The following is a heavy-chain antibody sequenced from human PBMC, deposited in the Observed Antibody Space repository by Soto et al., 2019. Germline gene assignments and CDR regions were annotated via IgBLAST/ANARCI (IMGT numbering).Heavy chain of an antibody. J-gene: IGHJ4*02. V-gene: IGHV3-48*02. D-gene: IGHD3-9*01. CDR3: AREGPATNHYDILTGYYGHFDY. Sequence: PGGSLRLSCAASGFTFSSYSMNWARQAPGKGLEWVSYISSSSSTIYYADSVKGRFTISRDNAKNSLYLQMNSLRDEDTAVYYCAREGPATNHYDILTGYYGHFDYWGQGTLVTVSS. CDR2: ISSSSSTI. CDR1: GFTFSSYS.